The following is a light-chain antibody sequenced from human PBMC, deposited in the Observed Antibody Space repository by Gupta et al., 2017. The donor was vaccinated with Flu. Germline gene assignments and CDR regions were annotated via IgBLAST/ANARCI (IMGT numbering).Light chain of an antibody. CDR1: QGISNY. Sequence: DIHMTQSPSSLSASVGARVTITCRASQGISNYLAWYQQKPGRVPKLLIYAASTLQLGVPSRIRGSGSGIDFTLTISSLQPEDVATYYCQKYNSAPFTFGPGTKVDIK. J-gene: IGKJ3*01. CDR3: QKYNSAPFT. V-gene: IGKV1-27*01. CDR2: AAS.